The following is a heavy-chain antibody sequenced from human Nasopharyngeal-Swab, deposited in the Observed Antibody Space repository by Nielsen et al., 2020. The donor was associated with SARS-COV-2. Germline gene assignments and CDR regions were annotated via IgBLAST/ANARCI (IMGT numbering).Heavy chain of an antibody. D-gene: IGHD2-21*02. CDR3: ARTRGADRTHWFDP. CDR1: GFSLRNSGMR. J-gene: IGHJ5*02. CDR2: FDWDEDK. V-gene: IGHV2-70*04. Sequence: SGPTLVKPTQTLTLTCTFSGFSLRNSGMRVSWIRQSPGKALEWLARFDWDEDKFYSTSLKTRLTISKDTSKNQVVLTMTNMDPVDTATYYCARTRGADRTHWFDPWGQGTLVTVSS.